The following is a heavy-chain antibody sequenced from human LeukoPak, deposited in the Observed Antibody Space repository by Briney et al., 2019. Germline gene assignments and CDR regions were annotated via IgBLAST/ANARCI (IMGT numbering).Heavy chain of an antibody. V-gene: IGHV4-59*08. D-gene: IGHD5-12*01. Sequence: PSETLSLTCTVSGDSINKYFWNWVRQPPGKGLEWVGYIYYGGSPNYNPSLKSRVTISLDTSNNQFSLKLKSMTAADTAVYYCARFRDIVPTIFDSWGQGTLVTVSS. CDR3: ARFRDIVPTIFDS. CDR1: GDSINKYF. CDR2: IYYGGSP. J-gene: IGHJ5*01.